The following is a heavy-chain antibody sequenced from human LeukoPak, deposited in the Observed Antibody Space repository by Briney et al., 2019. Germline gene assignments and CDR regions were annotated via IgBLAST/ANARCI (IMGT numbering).Heavy chain of an antibody. J-gene: IGHJ4*02. CDR3: ARDRYYYDSSGYYQLDY. CDR1: GGSISSGPYY. CDR2: IYYGENT. Sequence: SETLSLTCTVSGGSISSGPYYWGWIRQPPGKGLEWIGNIYYGENTYYNPSLKSRVTISIDTSKNQFYLKLSSLTAADTAVYYCARDRYYYDSSGYYQLDYWGQGTLATVSS. D-gene: IGHD3-22*01. V-gene: IGHV4-39*02.